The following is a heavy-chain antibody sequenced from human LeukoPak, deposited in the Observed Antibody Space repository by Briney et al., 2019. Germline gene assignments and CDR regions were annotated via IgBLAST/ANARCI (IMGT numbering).Heavy chain of an antibody. CDR3: ANSGSNRFDY. CDR2: ITCSSKTT. CDR1: GFTFSSYS. J-gene: IGHJ4*02. V-gene: IGHV3-48*02. Sequence: SGSPRLSCAASGFTFSSYSMNWVRQAPGKGLEWVSYITCSSKTTSYADSVKGRFTISRDNAINSLYLQMNSLRDEDTAVYYCANSGSNRFDYWGQGTLVTVSS. D-gene: IGHD1-26*01.